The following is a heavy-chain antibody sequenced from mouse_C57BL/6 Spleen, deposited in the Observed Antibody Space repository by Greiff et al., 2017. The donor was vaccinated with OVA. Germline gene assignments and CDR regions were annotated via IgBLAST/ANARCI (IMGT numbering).Heavy chain of an antibody. CDR3: AKHSNYDYDDGFAY. V-gene: IGHV2-9*01. CDR1: GFSFTSYG. D-gene: IGHD2-4*01. Sequence: VKLMESGPGLVAPSPSLSITCTVSGFSFTSYGVDWVRQPPGKGLEWLGVIWGGGSTNYNSALMARLSISKDNSKSQVFLKMNSLQTDDTAMYYCAKHSNYDYDDGFAYWGQGTLVTVSA. J-gene: IGHJ3*01. CDR2: IWGGGST.